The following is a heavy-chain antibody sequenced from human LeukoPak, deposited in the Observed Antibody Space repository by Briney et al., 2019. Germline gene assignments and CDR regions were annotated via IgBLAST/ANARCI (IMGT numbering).Heavy chain of an antibody. CDR3: ASLPPYSSSSTGFDY. V-gene: IGHV1-18*01. D-gene: IGHD6-6*01. CDR1: GYTFTSYG. J-gene: IGHJ4*02. CDR2: ISAYNGNT. Sequence: GASVKVSCKASGYTFTSYGISWVRQAPGQGREWMGWISAYNGNTNYAQKLQGRVTMTTDTSTSTAYMELRSLRSDDTAVYYCASLPPYSSSSTGFDYWGQGTLVTVSS.